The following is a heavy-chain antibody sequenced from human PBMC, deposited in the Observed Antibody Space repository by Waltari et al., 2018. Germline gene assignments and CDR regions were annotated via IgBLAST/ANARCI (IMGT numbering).Heavy chain of an antibody. CDR1: GGSISSHY. Sequence: QVQLQESGPGLVKPSETLSLTCTVSGGSISSHYWSWIRQPPGKGLEWIGYIYYSGSTNYNPSLKSRVTISVDTAKNQFSLKLSSVTAADTAVYYCARVGHPITSYDSSGYYYWYFDLWGRGTLVTVSS. J-gene: IGHJ2*01. V-gene: IGHV4-59*11. CDR2: IYYSGST. CDR3: ARVGHPITSYDSSGYYYWYFDL. D-gene: IGHD3-22*01.